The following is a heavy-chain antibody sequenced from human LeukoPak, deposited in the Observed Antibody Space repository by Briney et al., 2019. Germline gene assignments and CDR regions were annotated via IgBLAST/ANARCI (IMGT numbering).Heavy chain of an antibody. J-gene: IGHJ4*02. CDR2: ISAGGGST. V-gene: IGHV3-23*01. CDR3: AGTPFDY. Sequence: GGSLRLSCTASGFTFSSYAMSWVRQAPGKGLEWFSAISAGGGSTYYADSVKGRFTISRDNSKNTLYLQMNSLRAEDTAVYYCAGTPFDYWGQGTLVTVSS. CDR1: GFTFSSYA.